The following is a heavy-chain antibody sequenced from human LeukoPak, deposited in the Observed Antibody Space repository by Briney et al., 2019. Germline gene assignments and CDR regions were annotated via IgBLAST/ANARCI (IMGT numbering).Heavy chain of an antibody. CDR2: ISSSSSYI. V-gene: IGHV3-21*01. CDR1: GFTFSSYS. CDR3: ARVSESYHDY. Sequence: TGGSLRLSCAASGFTFSSYSMNWVRQAPGKGLEWVSSISSSSSYIYYADSVKGRFTISRDNAKNSLYLQMNSLRADDTAVYYCARVSESYHDYWGQGTLVTVSS. D-gene: IGHD1-26*01. J-gene: IGHJ4*02.